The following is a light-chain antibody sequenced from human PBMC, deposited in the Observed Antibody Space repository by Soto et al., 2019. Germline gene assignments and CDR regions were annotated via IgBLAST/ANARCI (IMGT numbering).Light chain of an antibody. V-gene: IGKV1-5*03. CDR2: KAS. CDR3: KHYSSRSEA. Sequence: DIQITQYYSTLSGSVEDRVTISSRASQTISSWLAWYQQKAGKAPKLRIYKASTLQSGVPSRFSGSGYGKEFALTISSLQPDDFATNSCKHYSSRSEAFGKGTTVDIK. J-gene: IGKJ1*01. CDR1: QTISSW.